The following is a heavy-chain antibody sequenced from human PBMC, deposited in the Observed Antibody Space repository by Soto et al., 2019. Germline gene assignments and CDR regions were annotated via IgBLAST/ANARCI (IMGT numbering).Heavy chain of an antibody. V-gene: IGHV1-2*04. D-gene: IGHD1-1*01. CDR3: ATSGNPTSDAFDI. CDR1: GYTFTGYY. Sequence: GASVKVSCKASGYTFTGYYMHWVRQAPGQGLEWMGWINPNSGGTNYAQKFQGWVTMTRDTSISTAYMELSRLRSDDTAVYYCATSGNPTSDAFDIWGQGTMVTVSS. CDR2: INPNSGGT. J-gene: IGHJ3*02.